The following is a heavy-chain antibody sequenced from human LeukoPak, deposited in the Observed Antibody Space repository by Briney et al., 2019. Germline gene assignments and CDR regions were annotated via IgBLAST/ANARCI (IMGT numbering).Heavy chain of an antibody. D-gene: IGHD1/OR15-1a*01. V-gene: IGHV1-69*13. CDR1: GGTCSSYA. J-gene: IGHJ5*02. Sequence: SVKVSCKASGGTCSSYASSWVRQPPGQGGEWMGGIIPIFGPANYAQKFQGRVKITADESTSKAYMALNSLRSEDTAVYYCARDPGARTKGARFDPWGQGTLVTVSS. CDR2: IIPIFGPA. CDR3: ARDPGARTKGARFDP.